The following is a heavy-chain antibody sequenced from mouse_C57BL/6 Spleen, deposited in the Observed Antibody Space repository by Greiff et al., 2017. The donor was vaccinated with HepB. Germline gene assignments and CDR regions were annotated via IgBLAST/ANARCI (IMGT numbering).Heavy chain of an antibody. CDR3: AAASYSNSFAY. Sequence: EVNVVESGAELVKPGASVKLSCTASGFNIKDYYMHWVKQRTEQGLEWIGRIDPEDGETKYAPKFQGKATIPADTSSNTAYLQLSSLTSEDTAVYSCAAASYSNSFAYWGQGTLVTVSA. V-gene: IGHV14-2*01. CDR2: IDPEDGET. D-gene: IGHD2-5*01. CDR1: GFNIKDYY. J-gene: IGHJ3*01.